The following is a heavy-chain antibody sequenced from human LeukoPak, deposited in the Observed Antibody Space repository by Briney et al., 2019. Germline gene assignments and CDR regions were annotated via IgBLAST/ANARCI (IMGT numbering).Heavy chain of an antibody. CDR2: IYYSGST. CDR1: GGSISSYY. Sequence: SETLSLTCTVSGGSISSYYWSWIRQPPGKGLEWIGYIYYSGSTNYNPSLKSRVTISVDTSKNQFSLKLSSVTAADTAVYYCAREKSYGTFDYWGQGTLVTVSS. J-gene: IGHJ4*02. CDR3: AREKSYGTFDY. V-gene: IGHV4-59*01. D-gene: IGHD1-26*01.